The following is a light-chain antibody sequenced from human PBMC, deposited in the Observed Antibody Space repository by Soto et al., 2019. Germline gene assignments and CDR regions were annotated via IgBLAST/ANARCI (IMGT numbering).Light chain of an antibody. CDR1: QSVSSY. CDR3: QQRSNWPRT. V-gene: IGKV3-11*01. Sequence: EIVLTQSPATLSLSPGERATLSCRASQSVSSYLAWYQQKPGQAPRLLIYDASNRATGIPARFSGSGSGTDFTLTISSLEPEDFAVYYWQQRSNWPRTFGKGTKLEI. J-gene: IGKJ2*01. CDR2: DAS.